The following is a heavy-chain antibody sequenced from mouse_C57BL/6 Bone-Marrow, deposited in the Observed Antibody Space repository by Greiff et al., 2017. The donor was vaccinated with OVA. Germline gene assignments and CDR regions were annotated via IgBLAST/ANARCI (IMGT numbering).Heavy chain of an antibody. CDR2: IDPNSGGT. CDR3: ARFTTVVAPFPYFDY. Sequence: QVQLQQPGAELVKPGASVKLSCKASGYTFTSYWMHWVKQRPGRGLEWIGRIDPNSGGTKYNEKFKSQATLTVDKPSSTAYMQLSSLTSEDSAVYYCARFTTVVAPFPYFDYWGQGTTLTVSS. D-gene: IGHD1-1*01. CDR1: GYTFTSYW. J-gene: IGHJ2*01. V-gene: IGHV1-72*01.